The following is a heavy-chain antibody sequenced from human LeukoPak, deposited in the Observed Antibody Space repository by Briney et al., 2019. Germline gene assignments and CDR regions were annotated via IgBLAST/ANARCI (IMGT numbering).Heavy chain of an antibody. CDR2: IHYSGST. V-gene: IGHV4-59*01. CDR3: ARGYYDSSGYSNTFDI. D-gene: IGHD3-22*01. Sequence: SETLSLTCTVSGGSINNYYWSWIRQPPGKGLEWIGFIHYSGSTNYNPSLKSRATISADTSNNQFSLKVTSVTAADTAVYYCARGYYDSSGYSNTFDIWGQGTMVTVSS. CDR1: GGSINNYY. J-gene: IGHJ3*02.